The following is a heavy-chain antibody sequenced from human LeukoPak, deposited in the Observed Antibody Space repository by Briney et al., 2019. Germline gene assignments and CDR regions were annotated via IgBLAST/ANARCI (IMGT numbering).Heavy chain of an antibody. V-gene: IGHV1-46*03. J-gene: IGHJ4*02. D-gene: IGHD3-22*01. CDR3: ARDPTYYYDSSGYPLYYFDY. CDR1: GYTFTSYY. Sequence: ASVKVSCKASGYTFTSYYMRWVRQAPGQGLEWMGIINPSGGSTSYAQKFQGRVTMTRDTSTSTVYMELSSLRSEDTAVYYCARDPTYYYDSSGYPLYYFDYWGQGTLVTVSS. CDR2: INPSGGST.